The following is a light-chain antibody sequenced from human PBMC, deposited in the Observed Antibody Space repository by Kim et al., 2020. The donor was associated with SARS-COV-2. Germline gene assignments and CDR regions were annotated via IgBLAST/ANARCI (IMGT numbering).Light chain of an antibody. V-gene: IGKV3-11*01. CDR3: QQFGGSLGS. J-gene: IGKJ1*01. CDR1: QPVGGN. Sequence: VLTQSPSTLSLSPGERATLSCRASQPVGGNLAWYQQRPGQTPRLLISDVSNRATGVPVRFSGSGSATEFTLTISSLEPEDFAVYYCQQFGGSLGSFGQGTKVDIK. CDR2: DVS.